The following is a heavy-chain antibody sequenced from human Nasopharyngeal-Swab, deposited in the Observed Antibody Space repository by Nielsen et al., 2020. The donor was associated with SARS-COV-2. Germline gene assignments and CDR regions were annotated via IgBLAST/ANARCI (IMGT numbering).Heavy chain of an antibody. Sequence: ASVNVSCKPSGYTFTDYYMYWVRQAPGQGLEWMGWVNPHKGGTKYEQKFQGRVTMTRDTSISTGYMELRRLSPDDTGVYYCARRGSPRIVDALDIWGQGTMVTVSS. CDR3: ARRGSPRIVDALDI. CDR1: GYTFTDYY. J-gene: IGHJ3*02. D-gene: IGHD2-15*01. CDR2: VNPHKGGT. V-gene: IGHV1-2*02.